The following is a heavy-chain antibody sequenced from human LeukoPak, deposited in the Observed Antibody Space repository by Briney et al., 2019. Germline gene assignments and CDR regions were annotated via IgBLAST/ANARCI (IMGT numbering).Heavy chain of an antibody. J-gene: IGHJ6*03. CDR3: VRLPYSSSRWGGLEYYYCYMDV. CDR1: GGSISSSNW. D-gene: IGHD6-6*01. Sequence: SGTLSLTCAVSGGSISSSNWWSWVRQPPGKGLEWIGEIYHSGSTNYNPSLKSRVTISVDKSKNQFSLKLSSVTAADTAVYYCVRLPYSSSRWGGLEYYYCYMDVWGKGTTVTVSS. CDR2: IYHSGST. V-gene: IGHV4-4*02.